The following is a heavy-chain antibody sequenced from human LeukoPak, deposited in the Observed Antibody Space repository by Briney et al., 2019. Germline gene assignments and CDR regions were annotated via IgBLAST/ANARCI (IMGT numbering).Heavy chain of an antibody. D-gene: IGHD1-1*01. CDR2: ISYDGSNK. Sequence: PGRSLRLSCAASGFTFSSYAMHWVRQAPGKGLEWVAVISYDGSNKYYADSVKGRFTISRDNSKNTLYLQMNSLRAEDTAVYYCARDTARPGTHHAFDIWGQGTMVTVSS. CDR3: ARDTARPGTHHAFDI. V-gene: IGHV3-30*04. CDR1: GFTFSSYA. J-gene: IGHJ3*02.